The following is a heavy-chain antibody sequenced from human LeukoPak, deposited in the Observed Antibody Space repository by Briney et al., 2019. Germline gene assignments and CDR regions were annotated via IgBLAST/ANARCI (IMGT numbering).Heavy chain of an antibody. D-gene: IGHD7-27*01. CDR1: GFNFSTYA. CDR2: IGQIDNT. CDR3: AKYSRTGDPFDY. J-gene: IGHJ4*02. V-gene: IGHV3-23*01. Sequence: GGSLRLSCAVSGFNFSTYAMMWVRQTPGKGLEWVSTIGQIDNTYYADSVKGRSTISRDTSKNTLYLQMNSLRGEDTAIYFCAKYSRTGDPFDYWGQGTLVAVSS.